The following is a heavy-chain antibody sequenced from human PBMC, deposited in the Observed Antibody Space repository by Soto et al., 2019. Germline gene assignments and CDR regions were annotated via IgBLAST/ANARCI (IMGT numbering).Heavy chain of an antibody. V-gene: IGHV3-23*01. Sequence: EVRLLESGGGLVKPGGSLRLSCATSGLTFSNYAMSWVRQAPGGGLEWVSSMSGSSSTTYYADSVRGRFTISRDRSKNTLYLQMSSLIAEDTALYYCAKNQERELPRVIDFWGQGNMVTGSS. D-gene: IGHD1-7*01. CDR3: AKNQERELPRVIDF. CDR1: GLTFSNYA. CDR2: MSGSSSTT. J-gene: IGHJ4*02.